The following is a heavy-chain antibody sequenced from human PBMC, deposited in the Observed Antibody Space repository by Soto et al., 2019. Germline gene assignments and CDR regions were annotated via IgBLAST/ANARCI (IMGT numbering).Heavy chain of an antibody. V-gene: IGHV4-59*01. CDR2: IYYSGST. CDR3: AREGAAAAIDY. Sequence: SEPLSLTCTVSCGSISSYYWSWIRQPPGKGLEWIGYIYYSGSTNHNPSLKSRVTISVDTSKNQFSLKLSSVTAADTAVYYCAREGAAAAIDYWGQGTLVTVSS. D-gene: IGHD6-25*01. J-gene: IGHJ4*02. CDR1: CGSISSYY.